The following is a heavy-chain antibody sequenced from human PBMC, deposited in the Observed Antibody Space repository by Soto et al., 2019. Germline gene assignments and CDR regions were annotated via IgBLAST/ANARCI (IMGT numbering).Heavy chain of an antibody. CDR3: TVVVTARDAFDI. CDR1: GFTFGDYA. CDR2: IRSKAYGGTT. Sequence: PGGSLRLSCTASGFTFGDYAMSWVRQAPGKGLEWVGFIRSKAYGGTTEYAASVKGRFTISRDDSKSTAYLQMNSLKTEDTAVYYCTVVVTARDAFDIWGQGTMVTVSS. J-gene: IGHJ3*02. V-gene: IGHV3-49*04. D-gene: IGHD2-21*02.